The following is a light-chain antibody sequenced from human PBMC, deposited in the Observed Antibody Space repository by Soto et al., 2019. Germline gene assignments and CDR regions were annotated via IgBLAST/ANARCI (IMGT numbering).Light chain of an antibody. CDR3: SQRRRAQPPRN. V-gene: IGKV3-11*01. CDR2: DAS. J-gene: IGKJ5*01. Sequence: MVLTQSPDTLSLSPGERATLACRASQSVSSYLAWYQQQPGQAPTLLLYDASSSATDIFPKLSTAWGVGLFSRHTCSLATPVFRVFYCSQRRRAQPPRNFGQGTRLEIK. CDR1: QSVSSY.